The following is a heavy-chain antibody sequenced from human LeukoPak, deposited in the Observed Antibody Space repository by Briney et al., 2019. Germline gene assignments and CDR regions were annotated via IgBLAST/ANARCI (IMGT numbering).Heavy chain of an antibody. J-gene: IGHJ5*02. D-gene: IGHD4-17*01. Sequence: SETLSLTCAVYGGSFSGHYWSWIRQPPGKGLEWIGEINHSGSTNYNPSLKSRVTISVDTSKNQFSLKLSSVTAADTAVYYCARGEYGDLRWFDPWGQGTLVTVSS. CDR3: ARGEYGDLRWFDP. CDR1: GGSFSGHY. CDR2: INHSGST. V-gene: IGHV4-34*01.